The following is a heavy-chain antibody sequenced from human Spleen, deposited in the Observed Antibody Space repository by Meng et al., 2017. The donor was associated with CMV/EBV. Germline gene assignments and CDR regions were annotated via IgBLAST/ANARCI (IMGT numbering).Heavy chain of an antibody. CDR2: IISDETTT. CDR3: ANGEMPGSTGDY. V-gene: IGHV3-74*01. J-gene: IGHJ4*02. Sequence: GESLKISCAASGLSFSTYWMHWVRQAPGKGLVWVSRIISDETTTIYADSVRGRFTISRDNAKNTLYLQMNSLRAEDTAVYFCANGEMPGSTGDYWGQGTLVTVSS. D-gene: IGHD4-17*01. CDR1: GLSFSTYW.